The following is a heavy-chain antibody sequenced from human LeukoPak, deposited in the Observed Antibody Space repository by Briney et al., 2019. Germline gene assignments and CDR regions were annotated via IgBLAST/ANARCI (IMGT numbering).Heavy chain of an antibody. CDR1: GFTFSSYS. D-gene: IGHD6-19*01. V-gene: IGHV3-21*01. J-gene: IGHJ4*02. Sequence: GGSLRLSCAASGFTFSSYSMNWVRQAPGKGLEWVSSISSSSSYIYYADSVKGRFTISRDNAKNSLYLQMNSLRDEDTAVYYCARARSSGWPYYFDYWGQGTLVTVSS. CDR3: ARARSSGWPYYFDY. CDR2: ISSSSSYI.